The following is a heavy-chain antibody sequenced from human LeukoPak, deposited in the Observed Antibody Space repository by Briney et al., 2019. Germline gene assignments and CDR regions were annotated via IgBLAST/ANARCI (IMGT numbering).Heavy chain of an antibody. V-gene: IGHV3-30*18. J-gene: IGHJ4*02. CDR1: GFTFNNYG. CDR3: AKGPLRGTAAAIDY. D-gene: IGHD2-2*01. CDR2: ISYDGRNK. Sequence: GKSLRLSCAASGFTFNNYGMHWVRQAPGKGLEWVAVISYDGRNKHYPDSVKGRYTISRDISTDTLWLQMDSLRTEDTAVYYCAKGPLRGTAAAIDYWGQGTLVTVSS.